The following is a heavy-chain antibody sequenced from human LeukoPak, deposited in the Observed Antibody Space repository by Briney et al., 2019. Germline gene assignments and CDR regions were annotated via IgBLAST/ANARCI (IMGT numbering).Heavy chain of an antibody. Sequence: PGGSLRLSCAASGFTFSSYSMNWVRQAPGKGLEWVSSISSSSSYIYYADSVKGRFTISRDNAKNSLYLQMNSLRAEDTAVYYCARDPHYDFWSGYYPPDYWGQGTLVTVSS. D-gene: IGHD3-3*01. V-gene: IGHV3-21*01. J-gene: IGHJ4*02. CDR2: ISSSSSYI. CDR1: GFTFSSYS. CDR3: ARDPHYDFWSGYYPPDY.